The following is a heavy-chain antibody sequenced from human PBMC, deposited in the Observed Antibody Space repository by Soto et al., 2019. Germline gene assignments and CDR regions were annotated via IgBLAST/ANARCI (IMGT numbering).Heavy chain of an antibody. J-gene: IGHJ4*02. Sequence: PGGSLRLSCAASGFTFSSYGMHWVRQAPGKGLEWVAIISYDGSNTYYADSVKGRFTISRDNSKNTLYLQMSSLRAEDTSVYYCAKEGGLSGSYYISSSYYFDYWGQGTLVTVSS. V-gene: IGHV3-30*18. CDR2: ISYDGSNT. CDR3: AKEGGLSGSYYISSSYYFDY. CDR1: GFTFSSYG. D-gene: IGHD1-26*01.